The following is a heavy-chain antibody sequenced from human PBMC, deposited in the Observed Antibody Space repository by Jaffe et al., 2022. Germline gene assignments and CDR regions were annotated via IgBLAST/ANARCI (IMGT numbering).Heavy chain of an antibody. CDR3: ARIRDQLLSPYYYYYMDV. Sequence: QVTLRESGPALVKPTQTLTLTCTFSGFSLSTSGMCVSWVRQPPGKALEWLALIDWDDDKYYSTSLKTRLTISKDTSKNQVVLTMTNMDPVDTATYYCARIRDQLLSPYYYYYMDVWGKGTTVTVSS. CDR2: IDWDDDK. D-gene: IGHD2-2*01. CDR1: GFSLSTSGMC. J-gene: IGHJ6*03. V-gene: IGHV2-70*20.